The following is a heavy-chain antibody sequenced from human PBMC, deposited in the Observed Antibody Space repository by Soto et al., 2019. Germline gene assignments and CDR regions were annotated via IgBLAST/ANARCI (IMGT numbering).Heavy chain of an antibody. D-gene: IGHD6-19*01. J-gene: IGHJ6*02. CDR2: ISWDGGST. Sequence: PGGSLRLSCAASGFTFDDYTMHWVRQAPGKGLEWVSLISWDGGSTYYADSVKGRFTISRDNSKNSLYLQMNSLRTEDTALYYCAKDTSAGGWPNYYYYGMDVWGQGTTVTVSS. CDR3: AKDTSAGGWPNYYYYGMDV. CDR1: GFTFDDYT. V-gene: IGHV3-43*01.